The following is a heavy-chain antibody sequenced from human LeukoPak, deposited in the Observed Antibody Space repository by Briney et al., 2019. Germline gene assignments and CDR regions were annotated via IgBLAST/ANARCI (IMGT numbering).Heavy chain of an antibody. CDR1: GFAFSSYD. CDR3: ARVLSGSYDKYFDY. Sequence: GRSLRLSCAASGFAFSSYDMHWVRQAPGKGLEWVAVISYDGSDIYYVDSVKGRFTISRDNSKNTLYLQMNSLKAEDAAGYYCARVLSGSYDKYFDYWGQGTLVTVSS. D-gene: IGHD1-26*01. V-gene: IGHV3-30*03. J-gene: IGHJ4*02. CDR2: ISYDGSDI.